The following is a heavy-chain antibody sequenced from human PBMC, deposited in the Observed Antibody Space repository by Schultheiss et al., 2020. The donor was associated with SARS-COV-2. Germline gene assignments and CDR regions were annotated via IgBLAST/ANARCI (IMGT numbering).Heavy chain of an antibody. CDR3: ARGRNVPERAFLDY. CDR1: GYSISSGYY. V-gene: IGHV4-38-2*01. D-gene: IGHD1-14*01. Sequence: SQTLSLTCAVSGYSISSGYYWGWIRQPPGKGLEWIGSIYHSGSTYYNPSLKSRVTISVDTSKNQFSLKLSSVTAADTAVYYCARGRNVPERAFLDYWGQGTLVTVSS. CDR2: IYHSGST. J-gene: IGHJ4*02.